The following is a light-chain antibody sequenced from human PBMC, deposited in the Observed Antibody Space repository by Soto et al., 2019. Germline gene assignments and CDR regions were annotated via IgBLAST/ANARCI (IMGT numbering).Light chain of an antibody. CDR2: DAS. CDR3: QQYISYPWT. J-gene: IGKJ1*01. V-gene: IGKV1-5*01. CDR1: QSISSW. Sequence: DIQMTQSPSTLSASVGDRVTITCRASQSISSWLAWYQQKPGKAPKLLIYDASSLESGVPSKFRGSGPGTEFTLTIPSLQPDDFATYYCQQYISYPWTFGQGTKVEIK.